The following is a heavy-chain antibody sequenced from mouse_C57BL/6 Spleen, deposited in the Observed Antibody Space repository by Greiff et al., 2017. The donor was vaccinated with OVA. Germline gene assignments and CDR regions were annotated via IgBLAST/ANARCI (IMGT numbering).Heavy chain of an antibody. J-gene: IGHJ3*01. CDR1: GYTFTDYN. Sequence: VHVKQSGPELVKPGASVKMSCKASGYTFTDYNMHWVKQSHGKSLEWIGYINPNNGGTSYNQKFKGKATLTVNKSSSTAYMELRSLTSEDSAVYYCARYDGYYLFAYWGQGTLVTVSA. V-gene: IGHV1-22*01. D-gene: IGHD2-3*01. CDR3: ARYDGYYLFAY. CDR2: INPNNGGT.